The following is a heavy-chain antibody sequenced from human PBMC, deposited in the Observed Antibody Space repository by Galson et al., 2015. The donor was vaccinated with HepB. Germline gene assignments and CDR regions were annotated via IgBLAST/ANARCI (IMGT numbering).Heavy chain of an antibody. V-gene: IGHV1-2*02. CDR1: GYTFTGYY. CDR2: INPNSGGT. CDR3: ARGPHNFWSGYPAGY. J-gene: IGHJ4*02. D-gene: IGHD3-3*01. Sequence: SVKVSCKASGYTFTGYYMHWVRQAPGQGLEWMGWINPNSGGTNYAQKFQGRVTMTRGTSISTAYMELSRLRSDDTAVYYCARGPHNFWSGYPAGYWGQGTLVTVSS.